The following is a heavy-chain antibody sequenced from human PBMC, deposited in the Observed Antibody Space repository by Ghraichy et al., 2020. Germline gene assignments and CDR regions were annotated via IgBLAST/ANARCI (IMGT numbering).Heavy chain of an antibody. CDR1: GYTFTSYG. V-gene: IGHV1-18*01. D-gene: IGHD1-26*01. CDR2: ISAYNGNT. Sequence: ASVKVSCKASGYTFTSYGISWVRQAPGQGLEWMGWISAYNGNTNYAQKLQGRVTMTTDTSTSTAYMELRSLRSDDTAVYYCARRGPSGSYLDAFDIWGQGTMVTVSS. CDR3: ARRGPSGSYLDAFDI. J-gene: IGHJ3*02.